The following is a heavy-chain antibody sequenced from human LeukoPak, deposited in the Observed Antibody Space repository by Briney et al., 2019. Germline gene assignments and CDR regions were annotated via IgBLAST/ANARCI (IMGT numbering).Heavy chain of an antibody. CDR3: AKFLPTHIVVANYYFDY. Sequence: GESLRLSCAASGFTFSSYAMSWVRQAPGKGLEWVSAISGSGGSTYYADSVKGRFTISRDNSKNTLYLQMNSLRAEDTAVYYCAKFLPTHIVVANYYFDYWGQGTLVTVSS. D-gene: IGHD2-21*01. CDR2: ISGSGGST. J-gene: IGHJ4*02. CDR1: GFTFSSYA. V-gene: IGHV3-23*01.